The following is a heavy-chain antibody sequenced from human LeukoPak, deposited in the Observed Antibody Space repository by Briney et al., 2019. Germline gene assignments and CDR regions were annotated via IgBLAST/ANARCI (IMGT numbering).Heavy chain of an antibody. CDR2: IIHSGST. V-gene: IGHV4-34*12. CDR3: ARVSSSSSRIDY. CDR1: GGSFSSYY. J-gene: IGHJ4*02. Sequence: PSETLSLTCAVYGGSFSSYYWSWIRQPPGKGLEWIGEIIHSGSTSYNPSLKSRVTISVDTSKDQFSLKLSSVTAADTAVYYCARVSSSSSRIDYWGQGTLVTVSS. D-gene: IGHD6-6*01.